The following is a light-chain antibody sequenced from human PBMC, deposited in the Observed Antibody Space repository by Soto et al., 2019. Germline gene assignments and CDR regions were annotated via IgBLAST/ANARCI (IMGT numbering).Light chain of an antibody. V-gene: IGKV3-20*01. CDR3: QQYGTSEII. Sequence: EIVLTQSPGTLSLSPGERATLSCRASQSVSSNFLAWYQQKPGQAPRLLVYGASSRATGIPDRFSGFGSGTDFTLTISRLEPEDFAVFYCQQYGTSEIIFGQGTRLEIK. CDR2: GAS. CDR1: QSVSSNF. J-gene: IGKJ5*01.